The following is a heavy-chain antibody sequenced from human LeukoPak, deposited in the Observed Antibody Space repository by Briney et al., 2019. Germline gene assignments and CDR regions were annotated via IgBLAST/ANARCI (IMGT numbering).Heavy chain of an antibody. J-gene: IGHJ6*02. Sequence: GGALRLSCAASGFTFSDYYMSGIGQAPAKGRDGLSYINPTSGYTPSAASVRGRFTISRDNAKNSLYLQMNTLRAEDTAVYYCARNAYGAQTPSDVWGQGTTVTVSS. CDR3: ARNAYGAQTPSDV. V-gene: IGHV3-11*03. CDR2: INPTSGYT. D-gene: IGHD4-17*01. CDR1: GFTFSDYY.